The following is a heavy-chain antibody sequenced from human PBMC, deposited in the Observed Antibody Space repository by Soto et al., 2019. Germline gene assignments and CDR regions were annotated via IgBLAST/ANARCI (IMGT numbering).Heavy chain of an antibody. Sequence: SETLSLTCTVSGGSISSSSYYWGWIRQPPGKGLEWIGSIYYSGSTYYNPSLKSRVTISVDTSKNQFSLKLSSVTAADTAVYYCARQLGYCSGGSCYRSVNWFDPWGQGTLVTVSS. V-gene: IGHV4-39*01. CDR2: IYYSGST. CDR1: GGSISSSSYY. J-gene: IGHJ5*02. D-gene: IGHD2-15*01. CDR3: ARQLGYCSGGSCYRSVNWFDP.